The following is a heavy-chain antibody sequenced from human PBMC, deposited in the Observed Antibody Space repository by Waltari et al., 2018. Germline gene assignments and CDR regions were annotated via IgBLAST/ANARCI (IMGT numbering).Heavy chain of an antibody. CDR2: IYTSGST. J-gene: IGHJ3*02. D-gene: IGHD3-10*01. V-gene: IGHV4-4*07. Sequence: QVQLQESGPGLVKPSETLSLTCTVSGGSISSYYWSWIRPPAGKGLEWIGRIYTSGSTNYNPSLKSRVTMSVDTSKNQFSLKLSSVTAADTAVYYCARARITMVRGVIPSTRGDAFDIWGQGTMVTVSS. CDR3: ARARITMVRGVIPSTRGDAFDI. CDR1: GGSISSYY.